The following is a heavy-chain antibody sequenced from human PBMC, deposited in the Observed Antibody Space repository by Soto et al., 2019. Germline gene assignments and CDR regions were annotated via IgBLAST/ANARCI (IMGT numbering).Heavy chain of an antibody. CDR1: GYSFTSYW. CDR2: IYPGDSDT. Sequence: PGESLKISCEGSGYSFTSYWIGWVRQMPGKGLEWMGIIYPGDSDTRYSPSFQGQVTISADKSISTAYLQWSSLKASDTAMYYCTRVKYIWNYFERWFDRWGQGTVVIVYS. CDR3: TRVKYIWNYFERWFDR. V-gene: IGHV5-51*01. J-gene: IGHJ5*02. D-gene: IGHD1-7*01.